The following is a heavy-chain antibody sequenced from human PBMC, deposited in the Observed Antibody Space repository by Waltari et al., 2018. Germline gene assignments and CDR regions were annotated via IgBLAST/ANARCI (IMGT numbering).Heavy chain of an antibody. CDR2: IYHDGTS. Sequence: QVQLQESGPGLVEPSGTLSLPCTVSGGAISGSGYYWGWVRQTPGKGLEWIASIYHDGTSYYTPSLKSRVTISVDTFENNFSLRLSSVTSADTAIYYCARPGSSSPYYWFNPWGQGILVTVSS. V-gene: IGHV4-39*02. D-gene: IGHD2-2*01. CDR3: ARPGSSSPYYWFNP. CDR1: GGAISGSGYY. J-gene: IGHJ5*02.